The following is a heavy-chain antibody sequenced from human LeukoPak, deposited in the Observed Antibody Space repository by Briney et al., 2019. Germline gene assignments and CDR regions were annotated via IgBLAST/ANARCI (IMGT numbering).Heavy chain of an antibody. CDR3: ARDLHASGSYHPVDY. CDR1: GFTFSSYW. CDR2: IKQDGSEK. Sequence: GGSLRLSCAASGFTFSSYWMSWVRQAPGKGLEWVANIKQDGSEKYYVDSVKGRFTISRDNAKNSLYLQMNSLSAEDTAVYYCARDLHASGSYHPVDYWGQGTLITVSS. D-gene: IGHD3-10*01. V-gene: IGHV3-7*01. J-gene: IGHJ4*02.